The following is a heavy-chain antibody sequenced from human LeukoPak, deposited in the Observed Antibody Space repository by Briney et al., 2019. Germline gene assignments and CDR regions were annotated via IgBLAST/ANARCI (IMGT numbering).Heavy chain of an antibody. CDR3: ARSKLGWTNGGWFDP. CDR2: IYYSGST. V-gene: IGHV4-59*11. Sequence: KTSETLSLTCSVSGGSLTYHYWSWIRQPPGKGLEWIGYIYYSGSTNYNPSLKSRVTISVDTSKNQFSLKLSSVTAADAAVYYCARSKLGWTNGGWFDPWGQGTLVTVSS. CDR1: GGSLTYHY. J-gene: IGHJ5*02. D-gene: IGHD1/OR15-1a*01.